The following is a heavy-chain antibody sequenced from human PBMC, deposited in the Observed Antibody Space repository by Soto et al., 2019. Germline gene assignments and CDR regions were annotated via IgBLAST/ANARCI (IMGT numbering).Heavy chain of an antibody. Sequence: QVPLVQSGAEVKKPGSSVKVSCKASGGTFSSYAISWVRQAPGQGLEWMGGIIPIFGTANYAQKFQGRVTITADKSTSTAYMELSSLRSEDTAVYYCARSAYYDYVWGSYRYTQPNFDYWGQGTLVTVSS. J-gene: IGHJ4*02. CDR1: GGTFSSYA. CDR2: IIPIFGTA. D-gene: IGHD3-16*02. V-gene: IGHV1-69*06. CDR3: ARSAYYDYVWGSYRYTQPNFDY.